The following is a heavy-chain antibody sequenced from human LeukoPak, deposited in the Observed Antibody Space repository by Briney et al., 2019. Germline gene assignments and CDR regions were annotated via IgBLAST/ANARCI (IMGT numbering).Heavy chain of an antibody. D-gene: IGHD4-17*01. V-gene: IGHV3-48*04. CDR2: ISSSGTTI. J-gene: IGHJ6*03. CDR3: ARDATTELRTVYMDV. Sequence: GGSLRLSCAASGFTFSSYSMNWVRQAPGKGLEWISYISSSGTTIYYADSVKGRFTISRDNAKNSLYLQMNSLRVEDTAVYYARDATTELRTVYMDVWGKGTTVTIS. CDR1: GFTFSSYS.